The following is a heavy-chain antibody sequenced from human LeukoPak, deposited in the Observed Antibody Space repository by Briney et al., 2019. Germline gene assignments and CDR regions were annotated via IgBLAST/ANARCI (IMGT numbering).Heavy chain of an antibody. V-gene: IGHV3-48*01. CDR2: IGTSGNPI. Sequence: AGGSPRLSCAASGFTFSVYIMNWVRQAPGKGLEWVSFIGTSGNPIYYADSVKGRFTVSRDNAKNSLYLQMNSLRAEDTAVYYCATDQWLDYWGQGTLVTVSS. CDR3: ATDQWLDY. CDR1: GFTFSVYI. J-gene: IGHJ4*02. D-gene: IGHD6-19*01.